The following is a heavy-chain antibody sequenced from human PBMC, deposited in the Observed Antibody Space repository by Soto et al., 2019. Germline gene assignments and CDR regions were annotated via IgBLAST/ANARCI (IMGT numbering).Heavy chain of an antibody. D-gene: IGHD3-10*01. V-gene: IGHV1-69*01. J-gene: IGHJ4*02. CDR3: VRGGSGSRGDY. Sequence: QVQLVQSGAEMKKPGSSVKVSCKTSGGAFSNFAVSWVRQAPGQGLEWVGGITPILGTPSYAQKFQGRVTITADVSTTSAYMAITSLTSEDTALYYCVRGGSGSRGDYWGQGTLVTVSS. CDR2: ITPILGTP. CDR1: GGAFSNFA.